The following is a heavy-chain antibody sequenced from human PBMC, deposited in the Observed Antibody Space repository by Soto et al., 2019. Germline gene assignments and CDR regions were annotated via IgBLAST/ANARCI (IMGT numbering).Heavy chain of an antibody. Sequence: QLQLQESGSGLVKPSQTLSLTCAVSGGSISSGGYSWSWIRQPPGKGLEWIGYIDHSGSTYYNPSLTSRVTISVDSSKNQFSLKLSSVTAADTAVYYCPRGNVVPLDYWGQGTLVTVSS. CDR1: GGSISSGGYS. CDR2: IDHSGST. J-gene: IGHJ4*02. CDR3: PRGNVVPLDY. D-gene: IGHD2-21*01. V-gene: IGHV4-30-2*01.